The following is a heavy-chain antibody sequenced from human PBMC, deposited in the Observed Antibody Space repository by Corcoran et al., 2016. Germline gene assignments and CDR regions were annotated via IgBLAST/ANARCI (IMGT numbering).Heavy chain of an antibody. V-gene: IGHV4-39*07. CDR1: GGSISSTSYY. D-gene: IGHD2-21*01. CDR2: IHYTGST. J-gene: IGHJ4*02. CDR3: ARGLVGYSDY. Sequence: QPRLQESGPGLVKPSETLSLTCTVSGGSISSTSYYWGWIRQPPGKGLEWIGTIHYTGSTYYNPSLKSRVTISLETSKNQFSLKLRSVTAADTAVYYCARGLVGYSDYWGQGTLVTVSS.